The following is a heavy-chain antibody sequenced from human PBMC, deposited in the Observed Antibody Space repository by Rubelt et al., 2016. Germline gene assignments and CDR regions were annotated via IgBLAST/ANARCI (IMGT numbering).Heavy chain of an antibody. CDR1: GFTFSSYV. Sequence: EVQLVESGGGLVQPGGSLRLSCAASGFTFSSYVMHWVRQATGKGLEWVSAIGTAGDTYYPGSVKGRFTISRDNAKSSLYLQMNSLSAEDTALYYCARDRNEYDTTNYYNDWGQGTLVTVSP. CDR3: ARDRNEYDTTNYYND. CDR2: IGTAGDT. V-gene: IGHV3-13*04. J-gene: IGHJ4*02. D-gene: IGHD3-10*01.